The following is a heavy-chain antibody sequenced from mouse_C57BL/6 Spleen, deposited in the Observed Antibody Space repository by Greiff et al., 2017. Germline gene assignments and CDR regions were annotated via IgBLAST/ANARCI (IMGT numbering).Heavy chain of an antibody. V-gene: IGHV1-80*01. J-gene: IGHJ1*03. CDR1: GYAFSSYW. D-gene: IGHD2-14*01. CDR2: IYPGDGDT. Sequence: QVQLMQSGAELVKPGASVKISCKASGYAFSSYWMNWVKQRPGKGLEWIGQIYPGDGDTNYNGKFKGKATLTADKSSSTAYMQLSSLTSEDSAVYFWAREGYHWYFDVWGTGTTVTVSS. CDR3: AREGYHWYFDV.